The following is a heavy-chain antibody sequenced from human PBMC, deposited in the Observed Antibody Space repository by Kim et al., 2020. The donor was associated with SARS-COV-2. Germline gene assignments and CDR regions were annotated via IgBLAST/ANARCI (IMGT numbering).Heavy chain of an antibody. CDR2: ISSGGTTI. D-gene: IGHD3-10*01. CDR3: ARDLHKVRGIFPYFYGMDV. J-gene: IGHJ6*02. Sequence: GGSLRLSCAAPEFTFSSYEMNWVRQAPGKGLEWVSYISSGGTTIYYADSVKGRFTISRDNAKSSLYLQMNSLGVEDTAVYYCARDLHKVRGIFPYFYGMDVWGQGTTVTVSS. CDR1: EFTFSSYE. V-gene: IGHV3-48*03.